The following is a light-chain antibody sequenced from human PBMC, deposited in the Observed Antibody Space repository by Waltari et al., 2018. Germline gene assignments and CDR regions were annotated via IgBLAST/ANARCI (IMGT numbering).Light chain of an antibody. Sequence: DIVMTQSPLSLPVTPGEPASISCRFSQSLLHSNGNTYLDWYLQKPGQSPQLLIYLGSNRASGVPDRFSGSESGTDFTLKISRVEAEDVGVYYCMQALQTPLTFGGGTKVEIK. CDR3: MQALQTPLT. CDR1: QSLLHSNGNTY. CDR2: LGS. V-gene: IGKV2-28*01. J-gene: IGKJ4*01.